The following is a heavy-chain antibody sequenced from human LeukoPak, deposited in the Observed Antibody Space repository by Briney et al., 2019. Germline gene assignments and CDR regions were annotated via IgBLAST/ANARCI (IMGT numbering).Heavy chain of an antibody. V-gene: IGHV4-59*12. CDR3: ARGPRCSGGSCYSVRVDP. J-gene: IGHJ5*02. D-gene: IGHD2-15*01. CDR1: GGSISSYY. CDR2: ISYSGST. Sequence: SETLSLTCTVSGGSISSYYWSWIRQPPGKGLEWIGYISYSGSTNFNPSLKSRVTISVDTSKNQFSLKLSSVTAADTAVYYCARGPRCSGGSCYSVRVDPWGQGTLVTVSS.